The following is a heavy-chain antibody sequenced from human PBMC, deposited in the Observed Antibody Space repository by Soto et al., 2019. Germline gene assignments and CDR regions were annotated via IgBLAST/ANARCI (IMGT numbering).Heavy chain of an antibody. CDR2: IYHSGST. CDR3: ARANAWVTGAARSDHYYYGMDV. CDR1: GGSISSGGYS. V-gene: IGHV4-30-2*01. J-gene: IGHJ6*04. Sequence: SETLSLTCAVSGGSISSGGYSWSWIRQPPGKGLEWIGYIYHSGSTYYNPSLKSRVTISVDRSKNQFSLKLSSVTAADTAVYYCARANAWVTGAARSDHYYYGMDVWGKGTTVTVSS. D-gene: IGHD6-6*01.